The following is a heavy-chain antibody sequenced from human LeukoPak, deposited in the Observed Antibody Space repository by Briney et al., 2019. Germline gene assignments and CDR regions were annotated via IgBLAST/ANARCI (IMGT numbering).Heavy chain of an antibody. CDR1: GYTFTSYD. CDR2: MNPNSGNT. V-gene: IGHV1-8*01. D-gene: IGHD5-18*01. Sequence: ASVKVSCKASGYTFTSYDINWVRQATGQGLEWMGWMNPNSGNTGCAQKFQGRVTMTRNTSISTAYMELSSLRSEDTAVYYCARYSYGSYYYYYMDVWGKGTTVTVSS. CDR3: ARYSYGSYYYYYMDV. J-gene: IGHJ6*03.